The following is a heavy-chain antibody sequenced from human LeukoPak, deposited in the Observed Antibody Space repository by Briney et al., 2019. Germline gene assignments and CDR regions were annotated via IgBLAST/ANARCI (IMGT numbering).Heavy chain of an antibody. Sequence: GGSLRLSCAASGFTFSSYSMNWVRQAPGKGLEWVSYISSSSSTIYYADSVKGRFTISRDNAKNSLFLQMNNLRAEDTAVYYCARDNPGYGAYESWGQGTRVTVSS. CDR2: ISSSSSTI. V-gene: IGHV3-48*01. CDR1: GFTFSSYS. J-gene: IGHJ5*02. D-gene: IGHD4/OR15-4a*01. CDR3: ARDNPGYGAYES.